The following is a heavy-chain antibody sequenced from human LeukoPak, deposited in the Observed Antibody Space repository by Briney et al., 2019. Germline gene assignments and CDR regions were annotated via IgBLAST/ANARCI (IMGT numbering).Heavy chain of an antibody. CDR2: INAGNGNT. CDR1: GYTFTSYA. J-gene: IGHJ4*02. D-gene: IGHD1-26*01. Sequence: ASVKVSCKASGYTFTSYAMHWVRQAPGQRLEWMGWINAGNGNTKYSQKFQGRVTITRDTSASTAYMELRSLRSDDTAVYYCARSWELPDFDYWGQGTLVTVSS. V-gene: IGHV1-3*01. CDR3: ARSWELPDFDY.